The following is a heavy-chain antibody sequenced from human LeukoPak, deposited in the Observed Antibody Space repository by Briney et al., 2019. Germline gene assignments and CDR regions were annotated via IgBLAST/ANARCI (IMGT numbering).Heavy chain of an antibody. CDR2: ISGSGGSK. V-gene: IGHV3-23*01. Sequence: GGSLRLSCAASGFTFSNCGMSWVRQAPGKGLEWISAISGSGGSKYYADSVKGRFTISRDTSTNTLYLQLDSLRVDDTAVYFCAKEWRFSSSWYQYYFDYWGQGTLVTVSS. CDR1: GFTFSNCG. CDR3: AKEWRFSSSWYQYYFDY. J-gene: IGHJ4*02. D-gene: IGHD6-13*01.